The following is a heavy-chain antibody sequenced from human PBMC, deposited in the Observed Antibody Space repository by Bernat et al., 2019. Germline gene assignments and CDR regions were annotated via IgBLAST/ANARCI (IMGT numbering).Heavy chain of an antibody. V-gene: IGHV3-7*01. CDR1: GFSFSSYW. D-gene: IGHD3/OR15-3a*01. CDR2: MKEDGSEK. CDR3: ARARYDFWGGFNNAFDV. Sequence: EVQLVESVGVLVQPGGSLRLSCAVSGFSFSSYWMSWVRQAPGKGLEWVANMKEDGSEKYYVESLKGRFTISRDNAKNSLYLQMNSLRAEDTAVYYCARARYDFWGGFNNAFDVWGQGTMVTVSS. J-gene: IGHJ3*01.